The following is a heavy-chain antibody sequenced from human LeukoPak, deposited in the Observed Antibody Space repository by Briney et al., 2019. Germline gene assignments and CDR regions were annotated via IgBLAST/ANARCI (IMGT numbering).Heavy chain of an antibody. D-gene: IGHD2-15*01. V-gene: IGHV1-69*05. Sequence: SVTVSCKASGGTFSSYAISWVRQAPGQGLEWMGGIIPIFGTANYAQKFQGRVTITTDESTSTAYVELSSLRSEDTAVYYCAREDYYCRGGSCYLSALYYYMDVWGKGTTVTVSS. J-gene: IGHJ6*03. CDR1: GGTFSSYA. CDR3: AREDYYCRGGSCYLSALYYYMDV. CDR2: IIPIFGTA.